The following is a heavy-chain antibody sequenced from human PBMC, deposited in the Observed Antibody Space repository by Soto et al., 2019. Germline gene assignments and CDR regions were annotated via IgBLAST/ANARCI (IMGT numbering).Heavy chain of an antibody. D-gene: IGHD1-26*01. J-gene: IGHJ6*02. Sequence: PSETLSLTCAVSGGSISSSNWWSWVRQPPGKGLEWIGEIYHSGSTNYNPSLKSRVTISVGKSKNQFSLKLSSVTAADTAVYYCARAPRRGGSSRDYYCGMDVWGQGTTVTVSS. CDR2: IYHSGST. V-gene: IGHV4-4*02. CDR3: ARAPRRGGSSRDYYCGMDV. CDR1: GGSISSSNW.